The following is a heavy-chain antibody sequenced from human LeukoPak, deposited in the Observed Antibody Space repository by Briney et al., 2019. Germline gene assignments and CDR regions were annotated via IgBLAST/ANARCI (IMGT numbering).Heavy chain of an antibody. CDR3: ARVEYYDFWSGYKMPPWFDP. D-gene: IGHD3-3*01. J-gene: IGHJ5*02. Sequence: PGGSLRLSCAASGFTFSSYAMSWVRQAPGKGLEWVSAISGSGGSTYYADSVKGRFTISRDNSKNTLYLQMNSLRAEDTAVYYCARVEYYDFWSGYKMPPWFDPWGQGTLVTVSS. CDR1: GFTFSSYA. CDR2: ISGSGGST. V-gene: IGHV3-23*01.